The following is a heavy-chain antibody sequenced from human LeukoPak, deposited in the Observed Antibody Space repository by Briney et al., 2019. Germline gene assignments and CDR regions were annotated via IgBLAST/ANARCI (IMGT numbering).Heavy chain of an antibody. CDR3: AKQLGYCSDGSCYFPY. J-gene: IGHJ4*02. Sequence: SETLSLTCTVSGGSISSYYWSWIRQPPGKGLEWIGNIYNSEKTNYNPSLKSRVTISVDTSKNQFSLKLTSVTASDTAVYYCAKQLGYCSDGSCYFPYWGQGTLVTVSS. CDR1: GGSISSYY. CDR2: IYNSEKT. D-gene: IGHD2-15*01. V-gene: IGHV4-59*01.